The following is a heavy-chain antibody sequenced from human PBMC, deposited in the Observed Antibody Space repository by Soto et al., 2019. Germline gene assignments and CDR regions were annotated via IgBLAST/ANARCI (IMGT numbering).Heavy chain of an antibody. CDR2: IYYSGST. CDR1: GGSISSYY. V-gene: IGHV4-59*06. J-gene: IGHJ4*02. CDR3: ARDYGHFAY. Sequence: PSETLSLTCSVLGGSISSYYWSWIRQPPGKGLEWIGYIYYSGSTYYNPSLKSRVTISVDTSKNQFSLKLSSVTAADPAVYYCARDYGHFAYWGQGTLVTAPQ. D-gene: IGHD4-17*01.